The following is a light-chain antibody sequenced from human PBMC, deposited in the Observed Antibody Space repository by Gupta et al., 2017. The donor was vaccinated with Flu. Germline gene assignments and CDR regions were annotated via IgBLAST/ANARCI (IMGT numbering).Light chain of an antibody. J-gene: IGKJ1*01. Sequence: PSFLAASVGDRVTITWRASQYIDNWLGWYQQKPGKPPKLLIYGASTLRGEVPSRFSGSGSGTEFSLTITSLQSEDFATYYCQQADSFPRTFGQGTKVDIK. CDR1: QYIDNW. CDR2: GAS. V-gene: IGKV1-12*01. CDR3: QQADSFPRT.